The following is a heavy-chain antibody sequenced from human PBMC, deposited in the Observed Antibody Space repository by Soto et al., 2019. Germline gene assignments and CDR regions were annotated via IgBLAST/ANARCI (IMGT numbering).Heavy chain of an antibody. CDR3: AAARSRYYYYGMDV. CDR1: GFTFTSSS. V-gene: IGHV1-58*01. D-gene: IGHD3-10*01. CDR2: IVVGSGNT. Sequence: SVKVSCKSSGFTFTSSSVQWGRQARGQRLEWIGWIVVGSGNTNYAQKFQERVTITRDMSTSTAYMELSSLRSEDTAVYYCAAARSRYYYYGMDVWGQGTTVTVSS. J-gene: IGHJ6*02.